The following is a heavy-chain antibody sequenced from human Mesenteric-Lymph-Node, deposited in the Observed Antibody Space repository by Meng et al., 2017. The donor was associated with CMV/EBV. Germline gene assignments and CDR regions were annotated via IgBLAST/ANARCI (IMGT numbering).Heavy chain of an antibody. J-gene: IGHJ6*02. Sequence: GGSLRLSCAASGFTFSSYAMHWVRQAPGKGLEWVALISYDESNKYFADSVKGRFTISRDNSKNTLYLQMNSLRVEDTAVYYCARPRYCNSSNCLAHYYYGMDVRGQGTTVTVSS. CDR2: ISYDESNK. CDR3: ARPRYCNSSNCLAHYYYGMDV. CDR1: GFTFSSYA. V-gene: IGHV3-30-3*01. D-gene: IGHD2-2*01.